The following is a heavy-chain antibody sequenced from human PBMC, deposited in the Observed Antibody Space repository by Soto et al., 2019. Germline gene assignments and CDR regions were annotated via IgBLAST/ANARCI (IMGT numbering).Heavy chain of an antibody. J-gene: IGHJ5*02. CDR3: ARGAEMSTLTKWFDP. Sequence: VQLVESGGGLVKPGGSLRLSCAASGFTFSDYYMTWIRQAPGKGLEWLAYISRDGNAIFYADSVNGRFTISRDNAKNSRFLQMDDLRAADTGMFFCARGAEMSTLTKWFDPWGQGTLVIVSS. V-gene: IGHV3-11*01. CDR1: GFTFSDYY. D-gene: IGHD1-1*01. CDR2: ISRDGNAI.